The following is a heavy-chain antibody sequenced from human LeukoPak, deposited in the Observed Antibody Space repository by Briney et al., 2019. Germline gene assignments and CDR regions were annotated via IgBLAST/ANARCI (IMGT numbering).Heavy chain of an antibody. D-gene: IGHD5-18*01. Sequence: GSLRLSCAASGFTFSSYSMNWVRQAPGKGLEWVSAISGSGETTYYADSVKGRFTVSRDNSKNTLYVQMDSLRAEDTAVYYCAKRGYTYGGHFDYWGQGALVTVSS. CDR1: GFTFSSYS. V-gene: IGHV3-23*01. CDR3: AKRGYTYGGHFDY. CDR2: ISGSGETT. J-gene: IGHJ4*02.